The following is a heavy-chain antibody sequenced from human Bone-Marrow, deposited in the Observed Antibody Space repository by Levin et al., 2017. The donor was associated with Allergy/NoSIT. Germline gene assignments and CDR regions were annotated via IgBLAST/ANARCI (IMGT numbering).Heavy chain of an antibody. CDR2: TNPNSGHT. D-gene: IGHD4-11*01. V-gene: IGHV1-8*01. CDR1: GYSFTTFD. CDR3: AKGRVGSNYFDA. J-gene: IGHJ5*02. Sequence: ASVKVSCKASGYSFTTFDISWVRQATGQGLEWMGWTNPNSGHTDYAQKFQGRVTMTRNTSISTAYMELSSLRSDDTAVYFCAKGRVGSNYFDAWGQGTQVTVSS.